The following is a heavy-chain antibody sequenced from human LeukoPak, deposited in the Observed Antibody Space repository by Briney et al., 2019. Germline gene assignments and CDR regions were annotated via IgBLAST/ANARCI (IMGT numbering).Heavy chain of an antibody. Sequence: GGSLRLSCAASGSSFNTYNMNWVRQAPGKGLEWVSYISSSSSTIYYADSVKGRFTISRDNAKNSLYLQMNSLRVEDTAMYYCARDVAVAGTAGTNWFDPWGQGTLVTVSS. V-gene: IGHV3-48*01. CDR2: ISSSSSTI. CDR3: ARDVAVAGTAGTNWFDP. CDR1: GSSFNTYN. J-gene: IGHJ5*02. D-gene: IGHD6-19*01.